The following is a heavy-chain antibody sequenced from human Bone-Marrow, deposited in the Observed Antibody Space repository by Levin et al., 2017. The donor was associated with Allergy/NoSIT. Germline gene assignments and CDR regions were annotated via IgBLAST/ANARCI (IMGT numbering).Heavy chain of an antibody. J-gene: IGHJ3*02. D-gene: IGHD3-16*02. CDR3: ARDAPVRLGELSLLSDAFDK. V-gene: IGHV3-11*01. CDR2: ISSSGSHI. CDR1: GFSFSDHY. Sequence: GESLKISCAASGFSFSDHYMNWIRQAPGKGLEWVATISSSGSHIYYADSVKGRFTISRDNAKNSLSLQMNSLRAEDTAVYYCARDAPVRLGELSLLSDAFDKWGQGTMVTVSS.